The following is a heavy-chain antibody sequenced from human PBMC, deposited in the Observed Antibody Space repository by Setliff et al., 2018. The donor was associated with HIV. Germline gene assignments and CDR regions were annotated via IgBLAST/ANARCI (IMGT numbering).Heavy chain of an antibody. J-gene: IGHJ3*02. CDR2: TSVSGSA. Sequence: PSETLSLTCTVSGGSISSEDYYWTWIRQPAGKTLEWIGRTSVSGSATCNPSLKSRVTISIATSKGQFSLRLHSVTAADTAVYYCARVPVAGTARGVFDIWGQGTMVTVSS. V-gene: IGHV4-61*02. CDR1: GGSISSEDYY. CDR3: ARVPVAGTARGVFDI. D-gene: IGHD6-19*01.